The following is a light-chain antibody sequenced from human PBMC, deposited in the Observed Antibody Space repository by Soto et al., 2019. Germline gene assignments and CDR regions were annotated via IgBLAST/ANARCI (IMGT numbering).Light chain of an antibody. CDR3: RSYTSSSTLVV. J-gene: IGLJ2*01. CDR1: SSDVGGYNY. Sequence: QSALTQPASVSGSPGQSITISCTGTSSDVGGYNYVSWYQQHPGKAPKLMIYEVSNRPSGVSNRFSGSKSGNTASLTISGLQAEDEADYYCRSYTSSSTLVVFGGGTKLTAL. V-gene: IGLV2-14*01. CDR2: EVS.